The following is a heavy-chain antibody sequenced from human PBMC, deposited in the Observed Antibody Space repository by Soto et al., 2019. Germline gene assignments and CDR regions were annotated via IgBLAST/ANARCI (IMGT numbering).Heavy chain of an antibody. Sequence: QVELVESGGGVVQPGTSLRLSCAASGFSFRDYGMLWVRQAPGKGLEWVAVISYDGSKKYYADSVKGRFTISRDNSKNTLYRHMNGVRDDDTAVIYCAIDGGEDWGQGTLVTVSS. D-gene: IGHD3-16*01. CDR1: GFSFRDYG. J-gene: IGHJ1*01. CDR2: ISYDGSKK. V-gene: IGHV3-30*03. CDR3: AIDGGED.